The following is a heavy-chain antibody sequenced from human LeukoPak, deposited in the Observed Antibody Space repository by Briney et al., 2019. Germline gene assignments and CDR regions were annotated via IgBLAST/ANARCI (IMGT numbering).Heavy chain of an antibody. V-gene: IGHV3-23*01. CDR2: ISGSGGST. J-gene: IGHJ4*02. CDR3: AKYDSSGYYFDY. D-gene: IGHD3-22*01. CDR1: GFTFSSYA. Sequence: GGTLRLSCAASGFTFSSYAMSWVRQAPGKGLEWVSAISGSGGSTYYADSVKGRFTISRHNSKNTLYLQMNSLRAEDTAVYYCAKYDSSGYYFDYWGQGTLVTVSS.